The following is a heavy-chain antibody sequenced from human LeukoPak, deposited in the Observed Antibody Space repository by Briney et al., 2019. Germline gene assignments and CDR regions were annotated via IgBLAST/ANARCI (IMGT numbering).Heavy chain of an antibody. CDR1: GFTFSSYA. J-gene: IGHJ3*02. CDR3: AKDFGSSSGYWDDAFDI. V-gene: IGHV3-23*01. D-gene: IGHD3-22*01. CDR2: ISGSGGST. Sequence: PGGSLRLSCAASGFTFSSYAMSWVRQAPGKGLEWVSAISGSGGSTYYADSVKGRFTISRDNSKNTLYLQMNSLRAEDTAVYYCAKDFGSSSGYWDDAFDIWGQGTMVTVSS.